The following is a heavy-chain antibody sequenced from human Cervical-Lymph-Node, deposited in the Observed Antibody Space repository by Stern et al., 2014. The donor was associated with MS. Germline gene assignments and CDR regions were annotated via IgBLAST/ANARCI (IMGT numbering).Heavy chain of an antibody. J-gene: IGHJ6*02. Sequence: VQLVESGAEVKKPGSSVKVSCKDSGGTFSSYAISWVRQAPGQGPEWMGGLIASFGTANYAQELPGSVTSTAVQSTSTAYMELSSLRSEDTAVYYCARGELKEGLVRGMDVWGQGTTVTVSS. CDR2: LIASFGTA. D-gene: IGHD1-26*01. CDR3: ARGELKEGLVRGMDV. V-gene: IGHV1-69*01. CDR1: GGTFSSYA.